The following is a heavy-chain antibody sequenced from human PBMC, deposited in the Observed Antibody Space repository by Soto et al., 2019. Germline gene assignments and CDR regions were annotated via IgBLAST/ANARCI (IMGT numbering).Heavy chain of an antibody. CDR2: ISASGGST. D-gene: IGHD4-17*01. CDR1: GFTFSTYA. CDR3: AKDPNGDYVGAFDI. Sequence: EVQLLESGGGLEQPGGSLRLSCAASGFTFSTYAMSWVRQAPGAGLEWVSGISASGGSTYYADSVKGRFTISRDNCKNNLLLEMNSLRAEDTALYYCAKDPNGDYVGAFDIWGPGRMVTDAS. J-gene: IGHJ3*02. V-gene: IGHV3-23*01.